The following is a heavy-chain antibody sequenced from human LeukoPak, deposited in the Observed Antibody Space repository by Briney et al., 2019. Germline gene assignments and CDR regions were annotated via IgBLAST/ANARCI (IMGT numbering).Heavy chain of an antibody. V-gene: IGHV1-2*02. CDR3: ARAQYLDFWSGYYTY. CDR1: GYTFTGYY. Sequence: ASVKVSCKASGYTFTGYYIHWMRQAPGQGLEWMGWINPNSGGTNYAQKFQGRVTMTRDTSISTAYMEVSRLRSDDTAVYYCARAQYLDFWSGYYTYWGQGARVTVSS. CDR2: INPNSGGT. J-gene: IGHJ4*02. D-gene: IGHD3-3*01.